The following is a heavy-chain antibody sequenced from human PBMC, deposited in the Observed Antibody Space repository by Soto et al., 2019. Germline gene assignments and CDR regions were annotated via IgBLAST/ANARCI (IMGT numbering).Heavy chain of an antibody. J-gene: IGHJ4*02. Sequence: VQLLESGGGLVQPGGSLRLSCAASGFTFSTYSMAWVRQAPGKGPEWVSGLSGGGINTFYADSVKGRFTISVDNSKNTVDLQMNSLRVEDTAVYYCAKWSGYGVDWGQGTVVTVSS. V-gene: IGHV3-23*01. CDR2: LSGGGINT. CDR3: AKWSGYGVD. D-gene: IGHD4-17*01. CDR1: GFTFSTYS.